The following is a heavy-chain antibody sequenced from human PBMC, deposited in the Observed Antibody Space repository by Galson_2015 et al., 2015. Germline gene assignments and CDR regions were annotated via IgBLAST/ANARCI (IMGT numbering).Heavy chain of an antibody. CDR1: GFTFSSYA. CDR2: ISGSGGST. V-gene: IGHV3-23*01. J-gene: IGHJ4*02. Sequence: SLRLSCAASGFTFSSYAMSWVRQAPWKGLEWVSAISGSGGSTYYADSVKGRFTISRDNSKNTLYLQMNSLRAEDTAVYYCAKAYQMATMYYFDYWGQGTLVTVSS. D-gene: IGHD5-24*01. CDR3: AKAYQMATMYYFDY.